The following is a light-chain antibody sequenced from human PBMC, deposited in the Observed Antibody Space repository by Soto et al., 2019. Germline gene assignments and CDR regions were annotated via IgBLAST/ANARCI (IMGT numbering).Light chain of an antibody. V-gene: IGLV1-51*02. J-gene: IGLJ2*01. CDR2: ENY. CDR3: GAWDNSLTGGV. CDR1: ASNIGNNY. Sequence: HSVLTQPPSVSAAPGQKVTISCSGSASNIGNNYVSWYQQLPGTAPKLLIYENYERPSGIPDRFSGSKSGTSATLGITGLQTGDEADYYCGAWDNSLTGGVFGGGTKLTVL.